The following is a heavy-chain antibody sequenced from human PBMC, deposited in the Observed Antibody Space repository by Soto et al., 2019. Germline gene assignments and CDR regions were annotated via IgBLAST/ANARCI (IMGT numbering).Heavy chain of an antibody. J-gene: IGHJ3*02. Sequence: PGGSLRLSCEASGFIFSSYWMHWVRQAPGTGPVWVAYISPDGGATTYADSVKGRFTISRDNAKNTVFLQMSSLRAEDTAVYYCARDHDGPRAFDIWGQGTMVTVSS. CDR3: ARDHDGPRAFDI. CDR2: ISPDGGAT. CDR1: GFIFSSYW. D-gene: IGHD1-1*01. V-gene: IGHV3-74*01.